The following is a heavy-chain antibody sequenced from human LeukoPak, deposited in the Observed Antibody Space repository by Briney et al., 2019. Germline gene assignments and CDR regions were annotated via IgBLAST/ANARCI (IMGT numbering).Heavy chain of an antibody. CDR2: INHSGST. D-gene: IGHD3-22*01. V-gene: IGHV4-34*01. Sequence: KPSETLSLTCAVYGGSFSGYYWSWIRQPPGKGLEWIGEINHSGSTNYNPSLKSRVTISVDTSKNQFSLKLSSVTAADTAVYYCARGQPPTYYYDSSGYSTGHDAFDIWGQGTMVTVSS. CDR1: GGSFSGYY. CDR3: ARGQPPTYYYDSSGYSTGHDAFDI. J-gene: IGHJ3*02.